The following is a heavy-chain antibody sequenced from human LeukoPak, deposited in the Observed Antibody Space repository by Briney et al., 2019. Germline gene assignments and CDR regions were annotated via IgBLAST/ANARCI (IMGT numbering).Heavy chain of an antibody. J-gene: IGHJ1*01. Sequence: SQTLSLTCTVSGGSISSGGYYWSWIRQHPGKGLEWIGYIYYSGSTYYNPSLKSRVTISVDTSKDQFSLKLSSVTAADTAVYYCARGRIAVAGTGAEYFQHWGQGTLVTVSS. D-gene: IGHD6-19*01. CDR3: ARGRIAVAGTGAEYFQH. V-gene: IGHV4-31*03. CDR1: GGSISSGGYY. CDR2: IYYSGST.